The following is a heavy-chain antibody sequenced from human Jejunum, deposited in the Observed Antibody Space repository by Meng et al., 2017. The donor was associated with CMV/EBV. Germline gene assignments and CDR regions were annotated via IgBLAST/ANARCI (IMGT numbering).Heavy chain of an antibody. CDR3: TRTVLLKWELLPSTFDY. J-gene: IGHJ4*02. CDR2: IRKRSYGGTA. V-gene: IGHV3-49*04. D-gene: IGHD1-26*01. CDR1: DYA. Sequence: DYAMRWGRQGPGKELEWVGFIRKRSYGGTAEYAASVEGKFTNSKDGFKGIAYLQMNSLKTEDTALYYCTRTVLLKWELLPSTFDYWGQGALVTVSS.